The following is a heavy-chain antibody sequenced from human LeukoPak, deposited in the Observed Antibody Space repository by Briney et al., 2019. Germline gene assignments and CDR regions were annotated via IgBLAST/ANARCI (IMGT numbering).Heavy chain of an antibody. Sequence: GGSLRLSCSASGFTFSNYWMSWVRQAPGKGLDWVANIKQDESERYYVDSVKGRFTISRDNAKSSLYLQMNSLRAEDTAVYYCARALDSSSSRYQAFEEWGQGTLVTVSS. V-gene: IGHV3-7*01. CDR1: GFTFSNYW. J-gene: IGHJ4*02. CDR2: IKQDESER. D-gene: IGHD2-2*01. CDR3: ARALDSSSSRYQAFEE.